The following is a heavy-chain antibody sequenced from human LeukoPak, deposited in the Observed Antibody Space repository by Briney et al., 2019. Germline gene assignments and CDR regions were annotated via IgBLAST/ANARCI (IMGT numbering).Heavy chain of an antibody. V-gene: IGHV1-3*03. CDR2: INAGNGNT. CDR1: GYTFTGYY. D-gene: IGHD3-3*01. Sequence: ASVKVSCEASGYTFTGYYMHWVRQAPGQGLEWMGWINAGNGNTKYSQEFQDRVTITRDTSASTAYMELSSLRSEDMAVYYCARARYETRIWPKSRYDYYHYMDVWGKGTTVTVSS. CDR3: ARARYETRIWPKSRYDYYHYMDV. J-gene: IGHJ6*03.